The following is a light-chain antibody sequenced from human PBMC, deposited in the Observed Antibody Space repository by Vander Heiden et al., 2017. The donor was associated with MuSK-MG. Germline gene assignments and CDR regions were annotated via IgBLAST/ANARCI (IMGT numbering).Light chain of an antibody. Sequence: EVALTQSPGTLSLSPGERATLSCRASQSVNRNYLAWYQQKPGQAPRLLIFGASRRTSDIPDRFSGSGSGTDFTLTISRLEPEDFVVYYCQQYGNSPYTFGQGTNLEMK. CDR1: QSVNRNY. J-gene: IGKJ2*01. CDR3: QQYGNSPYT. V-gene: IGKV3-20*01. CDR2: GAS.